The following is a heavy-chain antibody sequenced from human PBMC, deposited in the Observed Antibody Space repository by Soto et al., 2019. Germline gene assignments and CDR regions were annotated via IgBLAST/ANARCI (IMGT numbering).Heavy chain of an antibody. CDR3: ARAAYYYEGSGYYPGDY. Sequence: GASVKVSCKASGYTFTSYDFNWVRQATGQGPEWMGWMSSSSGHTGYAQKFQGRVTFTRDTSASTVYMEVSSLRSEDTAVYYCARAAYYYEGSGYYPGDYWGQGTLVTVSS. V-gene: IGHV1-8*01. D-gene: IGHD3-22*01. CDR1: GYTFTSYD. CDR2: MSSSSGHT. J-gene: IGHJ4*02.